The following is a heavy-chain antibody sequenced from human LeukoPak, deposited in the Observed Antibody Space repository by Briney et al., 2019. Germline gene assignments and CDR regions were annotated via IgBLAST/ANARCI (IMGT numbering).Heavy chain of an antibody. D-gene: IGHD2-15*01. CDR3: ARHLVGAGYFDY. V-gene: IGHV4-34*01. CDR1: GGSFSGYY. Sequence: SETLSLTCAVYGGSFSGYYWSWIRQPPGKGLEWIGEINHSGSTNYNPSLKSRVTISVDTSKNQFSLKLSSVTAADTAVYYCARHLVGAGYFDYWGQGTLVTVSS. CDR2: INHSGST. J-gene: IGHJ4*02.